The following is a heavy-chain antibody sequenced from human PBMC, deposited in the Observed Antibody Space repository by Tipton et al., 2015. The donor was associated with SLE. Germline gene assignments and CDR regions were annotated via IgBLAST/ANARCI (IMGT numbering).Heavy chain of an antibody. CDR1: GYTFTSYG. D-gene: IGHD1-26*01. CDR2: INPSGGST. J-gene: IGHJ4*02. CDR3: ARGAASGYFDY. Sequence: QSGPEVKKPGASVKVSCKASGYTFTSYGISWVRQAPGQGLEWMGIINPSGGSTSYAQKFQGRVTMTRDTSTSTAYMELRSLRSDDTAVYYCARGAASGYFDYWGRGTLVTVSS. V-gene: IGHV1-46*01.